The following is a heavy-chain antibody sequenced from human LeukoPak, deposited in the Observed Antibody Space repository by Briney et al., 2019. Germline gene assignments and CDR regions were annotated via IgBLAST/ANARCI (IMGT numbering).Heavy chain of an antibody. Sequence: PSETLSLTCTVSGGSISTYYWSWIRQPPGKGLEWIGYIHYTGSTSYNPSLKSRVTTSVDTSKNRLSLELTSVTAADTAVYYCARKYSAFDYWGQGILVIVSS. J-gene: IGHJ4*02. CDR1: GGSISTYY. V-gene: IGHV4-59*01. D-gene: IGHD5-12*01. CDR3: ARKYSAFDY. CDR2: IHYTGST.